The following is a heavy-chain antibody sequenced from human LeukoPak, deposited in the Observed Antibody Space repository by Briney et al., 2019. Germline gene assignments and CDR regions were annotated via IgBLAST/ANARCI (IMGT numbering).Heavy chain of an antibody. Sequence: SETLSLTCTVSGGSIRSSYYWGWIRQPPGKGLEWIGSIYYSGSTYYNPSLKSRVTISVDTSKNQFSLKLSSVTAADTAVYYCARVGTRYSSGWTILTGNWFDPWGQGTLVTVSS. CDR1: GGSIRSSYY. D-gene: IGHD6-19*01. CDR2: IYYSGST. V-gene: IGHV4-39*07. J-gene: IGHJ5*02. CDR3: ARVGTRYSSGWTILTGNWFDP.